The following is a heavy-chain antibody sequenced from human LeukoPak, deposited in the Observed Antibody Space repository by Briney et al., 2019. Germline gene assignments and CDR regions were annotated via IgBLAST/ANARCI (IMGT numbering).Heavy chain of an antibody. V-gene: IGHV3-48*03. Sequence: GGSLRLSCAASGFTFSSYEMNWVRQAPGKGLKWASYISSSGSTIYYADSVKGRFTISRDNAKNSLYLQMNSLRAKDTAVYYCARDGPRISSTDYYYGMDVWGKGTTVTVSS. CDR1: GFTFSSYE. J-gene: IGHJ6*04. CDR3: ARDGPRISSTDYYYGMDV. D-gene: IGHD2/OR15-2a*01. CDR2: ISSSGSTI.